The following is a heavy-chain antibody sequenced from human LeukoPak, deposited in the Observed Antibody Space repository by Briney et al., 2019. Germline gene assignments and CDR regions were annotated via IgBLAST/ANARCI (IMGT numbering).Heavy chain of an antibody. Sequence: ASVKVSCKASGYPFTGYYMHWVRQAPGQGLEWMGWISPNSGATNYERKFQGRVTMTRDTSITTAYMELSGLRSDDTAVYYCARDTNYYDSSGYYLAFWGQGTLVTVSS. CDR1: GYPFTGYY. V-gene: IGHV1-2*02. CDR3: ARDTNYYDSSGYYLAF. CDR2: ISPNSGAT. J-gene: IGHJ4*02. D-gene: IGHD3-22*01.